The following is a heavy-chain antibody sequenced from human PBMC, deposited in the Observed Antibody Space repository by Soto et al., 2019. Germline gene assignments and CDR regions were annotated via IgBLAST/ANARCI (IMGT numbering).Heavy chain of an antibody. CDR2: ISSSSSYI. J-gene: IGHJ4*02. CDR1: GFTFSSYS. CDR3: ARVAYYDFWRGRQIYYFDY. Sequence: EVQLVESGGGLVKPGGSLRLSCAASGFTFSSYSMNWVRQAPGKGLEWVSSISSSSSYIYYADSVKGRFTISRDNAKTSLYLQMNSLRAEDTAVYYCARVAYYDFWRGRQIYYFDYWGQGTLVTVSS. D-gene: IGHD3-3*01. V-gene: IGHV3-21*01.